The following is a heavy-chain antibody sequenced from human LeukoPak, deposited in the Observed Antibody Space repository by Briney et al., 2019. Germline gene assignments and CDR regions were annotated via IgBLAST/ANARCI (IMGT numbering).Heavy chain of an antibody. J-gene: IGHJ6*02. V-gene: IGHV4-4*07. CDR2: IYTSGST. CDR1: GGSISSYY. D-gene: IGHD3-9*01. Sequence: SETLSLTCTVSGGSISSYYWIWIRQPAGKGLEWIGRIYTSGSTRYNPSLKSRVSMSVDTSKNQFSLNLISVSAADTAVYYCAREMKGNYDVLTGHYHSYHYGMDVWGQGTTVIVSS. CDR3: AREMKGNYDVLTGHYHSYHYGMDV.